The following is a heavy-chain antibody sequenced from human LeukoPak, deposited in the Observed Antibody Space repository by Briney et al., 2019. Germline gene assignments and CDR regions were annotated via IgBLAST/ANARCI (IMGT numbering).Heavy chain of an antibody. CDR2: IYYSGST. Sequence: SGTLSLTRTVSGGSISSYYWSWIRQPPGKGLEWTGYIYYSGSTNYNPSLKSRVTISVDTSKNQFSLKLSSVTAADTAIYYCARAVSGRFDYWGQGTLVTVSP. CDR1: GGSISSYY. D-gene: IGHD6-19*01. CDR3: ARAVSGRFDY. V-gene: IGHV4-59*08. J-gene: IGHJ4*02.